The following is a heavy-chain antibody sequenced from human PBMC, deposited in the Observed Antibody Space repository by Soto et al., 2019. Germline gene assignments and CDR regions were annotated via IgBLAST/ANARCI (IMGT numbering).Heavy chain of an antibody. Sequence: QVQLVQSGAEVKKPGASVKVSCKASGYTFTSYDINWVRXATGQRXXWMGWMNPNNGNTGYAQKFQGRVTMTRSTSXXXXXXXXXXXXXXXXXXXXXXXXXXXXXXXXGSXYHWFDPWGQGTLVIVSS. CDR1: GYTFTSYD. CDR2: MNPNNGNT. V-gene: IGHV1-8*01. CDR3: XXXXXXXXXXXGSXYHWFDP. J-gene: IGHJ5*02. D-gene: IGHD3-10*01.